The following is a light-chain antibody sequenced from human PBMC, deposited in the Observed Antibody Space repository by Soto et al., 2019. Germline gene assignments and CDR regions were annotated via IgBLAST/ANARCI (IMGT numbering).Light chain of an antibody. CDR1: QTVKKNY. CDR2: AAS. Sequence: EIVLTQSPATLSLSPGEGTTLSCRASQTVKKNYLAWYQQKPGQAPRLLIYAASGRATGIPDRFSGSGSGTDFTLTISRLEPEDLAVFYCQQYAESPITFGQGTRLEI. J-gene: IGKJ5*01. V-gene: IGKV3-20*01. CDR3: QQYAESPIT.